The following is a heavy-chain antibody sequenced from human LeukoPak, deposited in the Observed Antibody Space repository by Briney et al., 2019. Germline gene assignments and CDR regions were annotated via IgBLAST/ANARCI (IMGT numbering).Heavy chain of an antibody. D-gene: IGHD2-21*02. Sequence: PGGSLRLSCSVSGFTFSNYAMHWVRQAPGKGLEFVSAISSNAGSTYYADSVKARFTISRDNSKNTVYLQMSSLRTEDTAVYYCVKTAYCGGDCNIYFDYWGQGTLVTVSS. J-gene: IGHJ4*02. CDR3: VKTAYCGGDCNIYFDY. CDR1: GFTFSNYA. CDR2: ISSNAGST. V-gene: IGHV3-64D*06.